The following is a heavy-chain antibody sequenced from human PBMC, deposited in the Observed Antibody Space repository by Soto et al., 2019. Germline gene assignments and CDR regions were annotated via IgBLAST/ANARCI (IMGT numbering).Heavy chain of an antibody. D-gene: IGHD3-22*01. CDR3: ARRYKSDSSGYYPLYYYYYGMDV. V-gene: IGHV4-34*01. CDR1: GGSFSGYY. J-gene: IGHJ6*02. CDR2: INHSGST. Sequence: SETLSLTCAVYGGSFSGYYWSWIRQPPGKGLEWIGEINHSGSTNYNPSLKSRVTISVDTSKNQFSLKLSSVTAADTAVYYCARRYKSDSSGYYPLYYYYYGMDVWGQGTTVTVSS.